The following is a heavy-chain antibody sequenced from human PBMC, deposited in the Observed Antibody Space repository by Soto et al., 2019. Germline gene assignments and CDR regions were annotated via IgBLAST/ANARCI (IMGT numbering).Heavy chain of an antibody. V-gene: IGHV1-18*04. CDR1: GYNFTRXS. CDR3: ARDDYGGYNSFDY. Sequence: ASVKVSCKASGYNFTRXSIHWVRQAPGQRLEWMGWINADNGNTNYAQKLQGRVTMTTDTSTSTAYMELRSLRSDDTAVYYCARDDYGGYNSFDYWGQGTLVTVSS. J-gene: IGHJ4*02. CDR2: INADNGNT. D-gene: IGHD4-17*01.